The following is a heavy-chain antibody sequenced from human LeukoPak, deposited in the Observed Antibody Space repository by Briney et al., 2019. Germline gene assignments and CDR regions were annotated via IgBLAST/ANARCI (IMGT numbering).Heavy chain of an antibody. J-gene: IGHJ3*02. D-gene: IGHD3-22*01. V-gene: IGHV3-30*18. CDR1: GFTFSSYG. Sequence: GGSLRLSYAASGFTFSSYGMHWVRQAPGKGLEWVAVISYDGSNKYYADSVEGRFTISRDNSKNTLYLQMNSLRAEDTAVYYCAKSGAPDWYYDSSGYRRAPHPRDAFDIWGQGTMVTVSS. CDR2: ISYDGSNK. CDR3: AKSGAPDWYYDSSGYRRAPHPRDAFDI.